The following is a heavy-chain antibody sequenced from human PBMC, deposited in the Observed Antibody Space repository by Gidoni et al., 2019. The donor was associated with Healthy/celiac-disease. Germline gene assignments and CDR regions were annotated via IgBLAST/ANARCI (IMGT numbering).Heavy chain of an antibody. CDR1: GGSISSYS. J-gene: IGHJ4*02. CDR3: ASVRPKGTMVRGVILTLFDY. V-gene: IGHV4-59*01. CDR2: IYYSGST. D-gene: IGHD3-10*01. Sequence: QVQLQESGPGLVKPSETLSLPCTASGGSISSYSWSWIRQPPGKGLEWIGYIYYSGSTNYTPSLKSRVTISVDTSKNQFSLKLSSVTAADTAVYYCASVRPKGTMVRGVILTLFDYWGQGTLVTVSS.